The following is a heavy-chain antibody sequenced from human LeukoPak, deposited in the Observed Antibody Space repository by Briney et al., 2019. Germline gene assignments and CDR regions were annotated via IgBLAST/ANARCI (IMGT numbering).Heavy chain of an antibody. CDR2: ISGGGGST. Sequence: GGSLRLSCAASGFSFSNYAMSWVRQAPGKGLEWVSTISGGGGSTYYADSVKGRFTISRDNSKNTLYLQMNSLRAEDTAVYYCAKMTGVVVAATPDYWGQGTLVIVSS. CDR3: AKMTGVVVAATPDY. CDR1: GFSFSNYA. V-gene: IGHV3-23*01. J-gene: IGHJ4*02. D-gene: IGHD2-15*01.